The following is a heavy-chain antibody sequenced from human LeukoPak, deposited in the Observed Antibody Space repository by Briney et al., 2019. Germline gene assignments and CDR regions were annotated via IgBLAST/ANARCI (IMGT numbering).Heavy chain of an antibody. CDR2: IYYSGST. J-gene: IGHJ5*02. CDR1: GGSISSSSYY. V-gene: IGHV4-39*07. D-gene: IGHD3-10*01. Sequence: SETLSLTCTVSGGSISSSSYYWGWIRQPPGKGLEWIGSIYYSGSTYYNPSLKSRVTISVDTSKNQFSLKLSSVTAADTAVYYCARDHLMYYYGPRSLVYNWFDPWGQGTLVTVSS. CDR3: ARDHLMYYYGPRSLVYNWFDP.